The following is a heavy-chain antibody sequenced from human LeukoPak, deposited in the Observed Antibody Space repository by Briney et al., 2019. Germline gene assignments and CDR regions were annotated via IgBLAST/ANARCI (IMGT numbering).Heavy chain of an antibody. CDR3: AKDTGSPADAITMEDNAFDI. D-gene: IGHD3-3*01. V-gene: IGHV3-23*01. CDR2: IVGSGVSA. Sequence: GGSLRLSCAASGFTFSTYAMSWARQAPGKGLEWVTGIVGSGVSAYYADSVKGRFTISRDNSKNTLYLQMESLRAEDTAVYYCAKDTGSPADAITMEDNAFDIWGQGTMVTVSS. CDR1: GFTFSTYA. J-gene: IGHJ3*02.